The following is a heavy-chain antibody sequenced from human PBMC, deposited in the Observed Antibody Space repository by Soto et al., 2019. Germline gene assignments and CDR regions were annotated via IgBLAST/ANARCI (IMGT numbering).Heavy chain of an antibody. D-gene: IGHD6-13*01. Sequence: GSLRLSCAASGFGFSSYAMSWVRQTPGKGLEWVSTFSGGDSSTYYADSVKGRFTISRDNSKNTLYLQMNSLRAEDTAIYFCARQSSDYTSSWSFDYWGQGALVTVS. CDR3: ARQSSDYTSSWSFDY. J-gene: IGHJ4*02. CDR2: FSGGDSST. CDR1: GFGFSSYA. V-gene: IGHV3-23*01.